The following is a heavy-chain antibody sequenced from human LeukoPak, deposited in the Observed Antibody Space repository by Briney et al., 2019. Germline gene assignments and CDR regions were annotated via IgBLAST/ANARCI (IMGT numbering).Heavy chain of an antibody. CDR2: ISYDGSNK. J-gene: IGHJ4*02. CDR1: GFTFSSYA. CDR3: ARGYDFWSGPSYYFDY. D-gene: IGHD3-3*01. Sequence: GGSLRPSCAASGFTFSSYAMHWVRQAPGKGLEWVAVISYDGSNKYYADSVKGRFTISRDNSKNTLYLQMNSLRAEDTAVYYCARGYDFWSGPSYYFDYWGQGTLVTVSS. V-gene: IGHV3-30-3*01.